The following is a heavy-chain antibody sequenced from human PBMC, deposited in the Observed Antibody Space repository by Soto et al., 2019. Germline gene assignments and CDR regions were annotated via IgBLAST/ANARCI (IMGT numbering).Heavy chain of an antibody. Sequence: QVQLQESGPGLVKPSETLSLTCTVSGGTISRYYWSWIRQPPGKGLECIGYMYNTGSTVYNPSFKSRVTISVDTSKNQFPLKLNSVTAADTAVYYCARDLWGYCGTDCYPLDVWGQGTTVTVSS. CDR2: MYNTGST. J-gene: IGHJ6*02. CDR3: ARDLWGYCGTDCYPLDV. D-gene: IGHD2-21*02. CDR1: GGTISRYY. V-gene: IGHV4-59*01.